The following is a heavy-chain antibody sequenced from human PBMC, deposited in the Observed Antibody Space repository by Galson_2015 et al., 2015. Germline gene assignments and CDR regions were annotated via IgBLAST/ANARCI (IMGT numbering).Heavy chain of an antibody. D-gene: IGHD6-19*01. Sequence: SLRLSCAASGFTFSSYAMHWVRQAPGKGLEWVAVISYDGSNKYYADSVKGRFTISRDNSKNTLYLQMNSLRAEDTAVYYCAREGIAVAGHYFDYWGQGTLVTVSS. J-gene: IGHJ4*02. CDR3: AREGIAVAGHYFDY. CDR2: ISYDGSNK. V-gene: IGHV3-30-3*01. CDR1: GFTFSSYA.